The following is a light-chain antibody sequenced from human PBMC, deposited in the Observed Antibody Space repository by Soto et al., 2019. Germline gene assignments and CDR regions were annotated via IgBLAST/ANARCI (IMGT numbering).Light chain of an antibody. CDR1: QSVSSDY. J-gene: IGKJ1*01. CDR2: GAS. Sequence: EIVLTQSPGTLSLSPGERATLSCRASQSVSSDYLAWYQQKPGQAPRLLIYGASGRATGIPDRFSGSGSGTDFTLIISRLEPDDFAVYYCQQYGASPRTFGQGTKVEIK. CDR3: QQYGASPRT. V-gene: IGKV3-20*01.